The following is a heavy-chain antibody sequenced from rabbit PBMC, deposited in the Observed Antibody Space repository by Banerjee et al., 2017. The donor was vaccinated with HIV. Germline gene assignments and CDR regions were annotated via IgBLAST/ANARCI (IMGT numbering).Heavy chain of an antibody. CDR1: GFSFISVYD. CDR3: ARDVNGGGWYYAL. CDR2: MDFDTDDT. D-gene: IGHD8-1*01. Sequence: QEQLVESGGGLVQPEGSLTLTCTASGFSFISVYDMCWVRQAPGKGLEWIACMDFDTDDTYYASWAKGRFTISKTSSTTVTLQVTSLTAADTATYFCARDVNGGGWYYALWGQGTLVTVS. J-gene: IGHJ4*01. V-gene: IGHV1S45*01.